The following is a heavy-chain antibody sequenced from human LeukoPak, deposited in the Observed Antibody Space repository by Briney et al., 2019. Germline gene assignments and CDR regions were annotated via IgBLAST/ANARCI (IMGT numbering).Heavy chain of an antibody. CDR1: GFIFSSYG. D-gene: IGHD5-18*01. V-gene: IGHV3-30*02. CDR3: AKEASRGYSFAYTPIEKPYYFDY. J-gene: IGHJ4*02. Sequence: PGGSLRLSCAASGFIFSSYGMHWVRQAPGKGLEWVAFIRYDGSIKYYADSVKGRFTISRDNSKNTLFLQMNSLRAEDTAVYSCAKEASRGYSFAYTPIEKPYYFDYWGQGTLVTVSS. CDR2: IRYDGSIK.